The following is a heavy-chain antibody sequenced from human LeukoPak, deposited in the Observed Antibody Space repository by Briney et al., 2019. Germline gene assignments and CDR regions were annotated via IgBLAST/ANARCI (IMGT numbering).Heavy chain of an antibody. J-gene: IGHJ6*02. CDR3: ARDSSVLRYFDWLPRDGMDV. Sequence: SETLSLTCTVSGGSISSGSYYWSWLRQPAGKGLEWIGRIYTSGSTNYNPSLKSRVTISVDTSKNQFSLKLSSVTAADTAVYYCARDSSVLRYFDWLPRDGMDVWGQGTTVTVSS. CDR1: GGSISSGSYY. CDR2: IYTSGST. D-gene: IGHD3-9*01. V-gene: IGHV4-61*02.